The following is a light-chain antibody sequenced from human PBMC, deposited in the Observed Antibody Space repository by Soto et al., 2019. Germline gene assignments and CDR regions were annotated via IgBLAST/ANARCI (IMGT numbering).Light chain of an antibody. CDR2: GAS. CDR1: QSISSN. J-gene: IGKJ1*01. Sequence: EIIMTQSPGTLSVSPGERATLSCMASQSISSNLAWYQQKPGQGPRLLIYGASTRATGIPARFSGSGSGTEFTLTINSLQSEDFAVYYCQQYNSWPWTFGQGTKVDIK. V-gene: IGKV3-15*01. CDR3: QQYNSWPWT.